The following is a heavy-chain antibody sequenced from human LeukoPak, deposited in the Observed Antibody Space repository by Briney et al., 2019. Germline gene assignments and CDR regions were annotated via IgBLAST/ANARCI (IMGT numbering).Heavy chain of an antibody. J-gene: IGHJ4*02. D-gene: IGHD6-19*01. CDR2: ISGSGSRT. CDR3: AKDHGYSSGWGHIDH. Sequence: GGSLRLSCAASGFTFSSYAMSWVRQAPGQGLEWVSGISGSGSRTYVDSVKGRFTISRDNAKKTLFLQVNSLRVEDTAVYYCAKDHGYSSGWGHIDHWGQGTLVAVSS. V-gene: IGHV3-23*01. CDR1: GFTFSSYA.